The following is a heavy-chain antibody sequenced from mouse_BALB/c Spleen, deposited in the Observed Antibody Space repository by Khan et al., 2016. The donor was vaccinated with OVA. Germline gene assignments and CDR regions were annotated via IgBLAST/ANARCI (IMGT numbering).Heavy chain of an antibody. Sequence: EVQLQESGPGLVKPSQSLSLTCTVTGYSITSDYAWDWIRQFPGNKLEWMGYISYSGSTSYNPSLKSRISITRDTSKNQFFLQLNSVTTEDTATYYCARKNYYGYAMDYWGQGTSATVSP. CDR1: GYSITSDYA. J-gene: IGHJ4*01. CDR2: ISYSGST. CDR3: ARKNYYGYAMDY. V-gene: IGHV3-2*02. D-gene: IGHD1-1*01.